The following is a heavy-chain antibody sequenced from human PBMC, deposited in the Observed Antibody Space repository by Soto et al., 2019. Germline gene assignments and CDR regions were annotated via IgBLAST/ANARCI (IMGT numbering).Heavy chain of an antibody. V-gene: IGHV1-18*01. CDR3: ARDRGVAPPVAGNTHYYYYMDV. CDR1: GYSFTNYG. D-gene: IGHD6-19*01. J-gene: IGHJ6*03. CDR2: ISGFNGNT. Sequence: QAPLVQSGAEVKKPGASVTVSCKASGYSFTNYGITWVRQAPGQGLEWMGWISGFNGNTHYAQKLQGRVTMTTDASTSTAYMELRILRSDDTAVYYCARDRGVAPPVAGNTHYYYYMDVWGKGTTVTVSS.